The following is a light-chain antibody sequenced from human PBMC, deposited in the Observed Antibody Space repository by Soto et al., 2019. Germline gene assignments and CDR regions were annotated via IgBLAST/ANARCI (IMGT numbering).Light chain of an antibody. CDR3: QKYDTAPFT. CDR2: AAS. V-gene: IGKV1-27*01. J-gene: IGKJ3*01. CDR1: QGIAFY. Sequence: DVQMTQSPSSLSASVGDTVTITCRASQGIAFYLAWFQQRPGKAPNLLISAASNLQSGVPSRFSGSGSGTDFTLTISSLQPEDVATYYCQKYDTAPFTLGPGARV.